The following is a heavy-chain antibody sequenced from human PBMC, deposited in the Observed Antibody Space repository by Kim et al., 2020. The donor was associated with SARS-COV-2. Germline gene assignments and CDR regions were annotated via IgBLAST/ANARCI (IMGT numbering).Heavy chain of an antibody. J-gene: IGHJ5*02. CDR2: MNPNSGNT. CDR3: ARVPVGELLGRGGNWFDL. CDR1: GYTFTSYD. V-gene: IGHV1-8*01. Sequence: ASVKVSCKASGYTFTSYDINWVRQATGQGLEWMGWMNPNSGNTGYAQKFQGRVTMTSNTSISTAYMELSSLRSEDTAVYYCARVPVGELLGRGGNWFDLWGQGTLVTVSS. D-gene: IGHD1-26*01.